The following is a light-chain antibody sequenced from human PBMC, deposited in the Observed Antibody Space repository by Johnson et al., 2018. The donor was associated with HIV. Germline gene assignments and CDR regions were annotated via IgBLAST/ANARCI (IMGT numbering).Light chain of an antibody. CDR1: SSNIGSNY. J-gene: IGLJ1*01. CDR2: END. V-gene: IGLV1-51*02. Sequence: QSVLTQPPSVSAAPGQKVTISCSGGSSNIGSNYVSWYKQLPGTATKLLIYENDKRPSGIRDRFSGSKSGTAATLAITGLQTGDEADYYCGTWDSSLIIFVFGTWPKFTVL. CDR3: GTWDSSLIIFV.